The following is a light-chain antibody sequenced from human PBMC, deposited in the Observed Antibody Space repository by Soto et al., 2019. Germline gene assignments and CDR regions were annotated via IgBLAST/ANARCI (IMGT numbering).Light chain of an antibody. CDR1: QNIRGNE. Sequence: EVVLTQSPGTLSLSPGERATLSCRASQNIRGNELAWYQQKPGQAPRLLIYRGSSRATGIPDRFSGRGSGTDFTLTISRLEPDDFAVYYCQDYGTSAPWKFGQGTKVEIK. J-gene: IGKJ1*01. V-gene: IGKV3-20*01. CDR3: QDYGTSAPWK. CDR2: RGS.